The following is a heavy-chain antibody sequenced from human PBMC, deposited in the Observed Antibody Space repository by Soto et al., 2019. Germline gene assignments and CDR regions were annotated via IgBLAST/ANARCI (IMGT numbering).Heavy chain of an antibody. CDR2: IYPGDSDT. J-gene: IGHJ6*02. V-gene: IGHV5-51*01. D-gene: IGHD4-17*01. CDR3: ARSDYGFKYYYGMDV. Sequence: GESLKISCKGSGYSFTSYWIGWVRQMPGKGLEWMGIIYPGDSDTRYSPPFQGQVTISADKSISTAYLQWSSLKASDTAMYYCARSDYGFKYYYGMDVWGQGTTVTVSS. CDR1: GYSFTSYW.